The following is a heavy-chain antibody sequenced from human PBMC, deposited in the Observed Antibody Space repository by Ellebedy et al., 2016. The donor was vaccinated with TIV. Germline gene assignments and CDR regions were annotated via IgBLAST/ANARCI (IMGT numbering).Heavy chain of an antibody. CDR2: ISWNSGNI. D-gene: IGHD7-27*01. Sequence: SLKISCAASGFSFDDNAMHWVRQAPGKGLEWVSGISWNSGNIDYADSVKGRFTISRDNAKNSLFLQMDSLRPEDTAFYYCTKRGVAWAAFDIWGPGTLVTVSS. J-gene: IGHJ3*02. CDR3: TKRGVAWAAFDI. CDR1: GFSFDDNA. V-gene: IGHV3-9*01.